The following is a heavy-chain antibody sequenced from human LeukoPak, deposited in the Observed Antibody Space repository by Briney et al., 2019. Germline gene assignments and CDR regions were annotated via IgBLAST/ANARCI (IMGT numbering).Heavy chain of an antibody. D-gene: IGHD6-13*01. CDR2: ISSSSSYI. Sequence: GGSLRLSCAASGFTFSSYSMNWVRQAPGKGLEWVSSISSSSSYIYYADSVKGRFTISRDNAKNSLYLQMNSLRAEDTAVYYCARDSHSSSWWVDYWGQGTLVTVSS. J-gene: IGHJ4*02. CDR3: ARDSHSSSWWVDY. CDR1: GFTFSSYS. V-gene: IGHV3-21*01.